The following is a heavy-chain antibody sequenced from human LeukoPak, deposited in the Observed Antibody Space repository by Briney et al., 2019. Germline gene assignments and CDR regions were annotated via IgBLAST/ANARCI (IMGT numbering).Heavy chain of an antibody. D-gene: IGHD3-3*01. J-gene: IGHJ5*02. CDR3: ARWVFGVVKGWFDP. CDR1: GGSISGYY. V-gene: IGHV4-34*01. Sequence: SETLSLTCAVYGGSISGYYWSWIRQPPGKGLEWIGEINHSGSTNYNPSLKSRVTISVDASKNQFSLKLSSVTAADTAVYYCARWVFGVVKGWFDPWGQGTLVTVSS. CDR2: INHSGST.